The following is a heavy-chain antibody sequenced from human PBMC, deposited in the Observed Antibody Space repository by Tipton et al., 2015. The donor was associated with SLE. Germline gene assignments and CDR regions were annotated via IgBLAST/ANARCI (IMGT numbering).Heavy chain of an antibody. CDR2: VYHTGSA. J-gene: IGHJ4*02. Sequence: GLVKPSETLSLTCTVSGGSISSDNYYWSWIRQTPGKGLEWLGSVYHTGSASYNPSLKSRLSISVDTSMNQFSLRLSSVTAADTAVYYCARLNMATDHWGQGTLVTVSS. D-gene: IGHD5-12*01. CDR3: ARLNMATDH. V-gene: IGHV4-39*07. CDR1: GGSISSDNYY.